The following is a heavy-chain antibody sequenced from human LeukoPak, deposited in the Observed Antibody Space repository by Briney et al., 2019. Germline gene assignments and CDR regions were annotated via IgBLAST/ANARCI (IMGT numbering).Heavy chain of an antibody. Sequence: PGGSLRLSCAASGFTFNTYTMNWVRQAPGKGLEWVSSITASSTAIYSADSVKGRFTISRDNAKNLLYLQMNSLRAEDTAVYYCARTYYDILTGYNPYFDYWGQGTLATVSS. J-gene: IGHJ4*02. D-gene: IGHD3-9*01. CDR1: GFTFNTYT. CDR3: ARTYYDILTGYNPYFDY. V-gene: IGHV3-21*01. CDR2: ITASSTAI.